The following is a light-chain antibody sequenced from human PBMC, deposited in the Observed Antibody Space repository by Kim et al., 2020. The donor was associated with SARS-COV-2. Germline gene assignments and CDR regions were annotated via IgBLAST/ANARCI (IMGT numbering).Light chain of an antibody. J-gene: IGLJ1*01. Sequence: SSELTQDPAVSVALGQTVRITCQGDSLRSYYASWYQQKPGQAPVLVIYGKNNRPSGIPDRFSGSSSGNTASLTITGAQAEDEADYYCNSRDSSRNHPYVFGTGTKVTVL. CDR3: NSRDSSRNHPYV. CDR2: GKN. V-gene: IGLV3-19*01. CDR1: SLRSYY.